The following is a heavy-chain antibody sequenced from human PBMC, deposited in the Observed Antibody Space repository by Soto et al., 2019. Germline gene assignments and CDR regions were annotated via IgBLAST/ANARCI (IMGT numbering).Heavy chain of an antibody. CDR1: GGSISSGDYY. J-gene: IGHJ4*02. V-gene: IGHV4-30-4*01. CDR2: IYYSGST. Sequence: PSETLSLTCTVSGGSISSGDYYWSWIRQPPGKGLEWIGYIYYSGSTYYNPSLKSRVTISVDTSKNQFSLRLSSVTAADTAVYYCSRDIPGRGYFDYWGQGALVTVSS. CDR3: SRDIPGRGYFDY.